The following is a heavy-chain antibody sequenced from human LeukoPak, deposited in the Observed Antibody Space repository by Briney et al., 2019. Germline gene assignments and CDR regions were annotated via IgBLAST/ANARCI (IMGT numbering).Heavy chain of an antibody. CDR2: ISGSGGST. V-gene: IGHV3-23*01. CDR1: GFTFSSYA. Sequence: PGGSLRLSCAASGFTFSSYAMSWVRQAPGKGLEWVSAISGSGGSTYYADSVKGRFTISRDNSKNTLYLQMNGLRAEDTAVYYCAKSPPWFGELLSHFDPWGQGTLVTVSS. CDR3: AKSPPWFGELLSHFDP. D-gene: IGHD3-10*01. J-gene: IGHJ5*02.